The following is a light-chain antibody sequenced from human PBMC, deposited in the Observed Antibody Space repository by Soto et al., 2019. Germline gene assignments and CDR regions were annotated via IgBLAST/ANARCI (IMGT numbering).Light chain of an antibody. CDR2: EVN. V-gene: IGLV2-23*02. Sequence: QSALTQPASVSGSPEQSITISCTGTSSDVGLYNLVSWYQQLPGKAPKLIIYEVNERPSGISDRFSGSKSGNTASLTISGLQDEDEADYYCCSYVGSSILMFGGGTKLTVL. CDR1: SSDVGLYNL. J-gene: IGLJ3*02. CDR3: CSYVGSSILM.